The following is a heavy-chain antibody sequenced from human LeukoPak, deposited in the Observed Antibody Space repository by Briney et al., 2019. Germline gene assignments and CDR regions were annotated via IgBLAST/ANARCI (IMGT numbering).Heavy chain of an antibody. V-gene: IGHV1-2*02. J-gene: IGHJ5*02. CDR3: ARRRGQQLGGFDP. D-gene: IGHD6-13*01. CDR2: INPNSDGT. CDR1: GYTFTGYY. Sequence: ASVKVSCKASGYTFTGYYMHWVRQAPGQGLEWMGWINPNSDGTNYAQKFQGRVTMTRDTSSSTAYMELSRLRSDDAAVYYCARRRGQQLGGFDPWGQGTLVTVSS.